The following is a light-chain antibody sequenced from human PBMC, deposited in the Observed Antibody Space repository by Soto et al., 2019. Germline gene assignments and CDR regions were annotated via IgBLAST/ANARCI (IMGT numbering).Light chain of an antibody. V-gene: IGLV2-8*01. CDR3: SSYAGSNIGV. J-gene: IGLJ1*01. CDR2: EVI. Sequence: QSALTQPPSASASPGQSVTISCTGTSSDVGGYNYVSWYQQHPGKAPKLMIYEVIKRPSGVSDRFSGSKSGNTASLTVSGLQAEDEADYYCSSYAGSNIGVFGTGTKVTVL. CDR1: SSDVGGYNY.